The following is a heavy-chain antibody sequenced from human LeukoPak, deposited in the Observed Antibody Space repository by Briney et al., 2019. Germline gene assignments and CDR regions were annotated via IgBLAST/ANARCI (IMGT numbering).Heavy chain of an antibody. V-gene: IGHV1-2*06. J-gene: IGHJ4*02. CDR1: GYTFTGYY. CDR2: INPNSGGT. CDR3: ARDMGEVVGATLDY. Sequence: ASVKVSCKASGYTFTGYYMHWMRQAPGQGLEWTGRINPNSGGTNYAQKFQGRVTMTRDTSISTAYMELSRLRSDDTAVYYCARDMGEVVGATLDYWGQGTLVTVSS. D-gene: IGHD1-26*01.